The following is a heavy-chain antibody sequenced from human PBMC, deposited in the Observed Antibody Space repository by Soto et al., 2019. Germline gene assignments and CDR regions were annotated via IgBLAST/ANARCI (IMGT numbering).Heavy chain of an antibody. CDR3: AKGGSGSYSNAFEI. CDR1: GGSISSSSYY. D-gene: IGHD3-10*01. Sequence: SETLSLTCTVSGGSISSSSYYWGWIRQPPGKGLEWIGSIYYSGSTYYNPSLKSRVTISVDTSKNQFSLKLSSVTAADTAVYYCAKGGSGSYSNAFEIWGQGTMVTVS. J-gene: IGHJ3*02. V-gene: IGHV4-39*01. CDR2: IYYSGST.